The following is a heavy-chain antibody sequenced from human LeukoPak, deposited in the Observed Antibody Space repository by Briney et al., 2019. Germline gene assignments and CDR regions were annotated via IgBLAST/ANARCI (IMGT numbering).Heavy chain of an antibody. CDR3: ARGPYGGKSMYYFDS. Sequence: SQTLSLTCTVSGGSISSGGYYWSWIRQHPGKGLEWIGRIYTSGSTNYNPSLKSRVTMSVDTSKNQFSLKLSSVTAADTAVYYCARGPYGGKSMYYFDSWGQGTLVTVSS. CDR1: GGSISSGGYY. J-gene: IGHJ4*02. V-gene: IGHV4-61*02. CDR2: IYTSGST. D-gene: IGHD4-23*01.